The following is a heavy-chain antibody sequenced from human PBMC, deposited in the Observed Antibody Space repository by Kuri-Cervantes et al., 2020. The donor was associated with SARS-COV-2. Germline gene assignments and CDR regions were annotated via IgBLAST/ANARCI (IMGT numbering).Heavy chain of an antibody. Sequence: SETLSLTCTVSGGSISSSSYYWGWIRQPPGKGLEWIGYIYYSGSTNYNPSLKSRVTISVDTSKNQFSLKLSSVTAADTAVYYCARVGGQVAGTLYFQHWGQGTLVTVSS. CDR2: IYYSGST. CDR1: GGSISSSSYY. J-gene: IGHJ1*01. CDR3: ARVGGQVAGTLYFQH. V-gene: IGHV4-61*05. D-gene: IGHD6-19*01.